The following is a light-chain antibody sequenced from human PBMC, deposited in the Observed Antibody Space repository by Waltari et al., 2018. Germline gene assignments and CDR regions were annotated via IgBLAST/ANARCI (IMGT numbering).Light chain of an antibody. Sequence: EIVLTQSPGTLSLSPGERATLSCRASQRGSSSYLACHQQTPGQAPRRLICGASSRATGLPDRFSGSGSGTDFTLTISRLEPEDFAVYYCQQYGSSPLYTFGQGTKLEIK. CDR1: QRGSSSY. V-gene: IGKV3-20*01. CDR3: QQYGSSPLYT. J-gene: IGKJ2*01. CDR2: GAS.